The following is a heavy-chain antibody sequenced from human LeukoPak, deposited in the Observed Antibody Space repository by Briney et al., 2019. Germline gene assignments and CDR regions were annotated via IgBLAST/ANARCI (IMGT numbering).Heavy chain of an antibody. CDR1: GDSISNYY. CDR2: IYYSGCT. CDR3: ARDREEDWFDP. J-gene: IGHJ5*02. V-gene: IGHV4-59*01. Sequence: SETLSLTCTVSGDSISNYYWSWIRQPPGKGLEWIGYIYYSGCTNYNPSLKSRVTISVDTSKNQFSLKLSSVTAADTAVYYCARDREEDWFDPWGQGTLVTVSS.